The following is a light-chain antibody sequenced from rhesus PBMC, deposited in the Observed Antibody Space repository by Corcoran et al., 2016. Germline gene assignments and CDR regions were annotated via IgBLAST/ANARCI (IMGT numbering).Light chain of an antibody. CDR3: QQYSNWPFT. Sequence: EIVLTQSPATLSLSPGERATLSCRASQSVSSSLAWYQQKPEQAPRLLIYGAASRATGIPDRFSGNGSGTDFTLTIHSREPEDFAVYYCQQYSNWPFTFGPGTKLDIK. CDR1: QSVSSS. V-gene: IGKV3-42*03. CDR2: GAA. J-gene: IGKJ3*01.